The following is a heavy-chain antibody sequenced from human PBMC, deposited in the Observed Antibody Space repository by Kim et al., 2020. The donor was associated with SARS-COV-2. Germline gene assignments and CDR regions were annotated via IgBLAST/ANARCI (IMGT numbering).Heavy chain of an antibody. CDR1: GFSLSTSGVG. Sequence: SGPMLVKPTQTLTLTCTFSGFSLSTSGVGVGWIRQPPGKALEWLALIYWDDDKRYSPSLKSRLTITKDTSKNQVVLTMTNMDPVDTATYYCAHRGIAVAGPYFDYWGQGTLVTVSS. CDR3: AHRGIAVAGPYFDY. D-gene: IGHD6-19*01. V-gene: IGHV2-5*02. CDR2: IYWDDDK. J-gene: IGHJ4*02.